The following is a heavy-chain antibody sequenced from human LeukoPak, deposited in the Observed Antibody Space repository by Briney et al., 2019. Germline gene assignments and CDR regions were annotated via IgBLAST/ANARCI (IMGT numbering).Heavy chain of an antibody. D-gene: IGHD5-18*01. CDR2: LSSSGSAF. V-gene: IGHV3-48*03. Sequence: TGGSLRLSCEDSGFTFRSYEMNWVRQAPGKGLEWIAYLSSSGSAFSYADSVKGRFTIARDNAKNSVYLEMNSLRAEDTAIYYCATYRQVMLPFESWGRGTLVTVSS. J-gene: IGHJ4*02. CDR3: ATYRQVMLPFES. CDR1: GFTFRSYE.